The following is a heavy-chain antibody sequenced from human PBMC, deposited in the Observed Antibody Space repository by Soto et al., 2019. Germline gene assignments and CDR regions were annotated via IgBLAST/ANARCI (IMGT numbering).Heavy chain of an antibody. Sequence: GGSLRLSCAASGFTFSSYSMNWVRQAPGKGLEWVSSISSSSSYIYYADSVKGRFTISRDNAKNSLYLQMNSLRAEDTAAYYCATQAAGYCSSTSCYGAFDIWGQGTMVTVSS. CDR2: ISSSSSYI. J-gene: IGHJ3*02. V-gene: IGHV3-21*01. CDR1: GFTFSSYS. D-gene: IGHD2-2*01. CDR3: ATQAAGYCSSTSCYGAFDI.